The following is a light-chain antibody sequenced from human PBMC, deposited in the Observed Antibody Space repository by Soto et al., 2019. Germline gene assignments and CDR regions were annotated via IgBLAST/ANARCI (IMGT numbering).Light chain of an antibody. J-gene: IGKJ4*01. CDR1: QSISRW. CDR3: QQRSNWPLT. Sequence: DVHMTESPPTLSASVGDRGTTTCRAIQSISRWLEWYQQKPGKALKVLIFDASSLESGVPSRFRGSGSGTEFTLTISSLEPEDFEVYYCQQRSNWPLTLGGGTTGDIK. CDR2: DAS. V-gene: IGKV1-5*01.